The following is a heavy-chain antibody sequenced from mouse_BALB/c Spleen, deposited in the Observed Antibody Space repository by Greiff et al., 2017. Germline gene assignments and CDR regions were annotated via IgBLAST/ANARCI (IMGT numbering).Heavy chain of an antibody. V-gene: IGHV14-3*02. D-gene: IGHD1-1*01. CDR2: IDPANGNT. CDR1: GFNIKDTY. Sequence: EVKVEESGAELVKPGASVKLSCTASGFNIKDTYMHWVKQRPEQGLEWIGRIDPANGNTKYDPKFQGKATITADTSSNTAYLQLSSLTSEDTAVYYCARDYYGSDFDYWGQGTTLTVSS. CDR3: ARDYYGSDFDY. J-gene: IGHJ2*01.